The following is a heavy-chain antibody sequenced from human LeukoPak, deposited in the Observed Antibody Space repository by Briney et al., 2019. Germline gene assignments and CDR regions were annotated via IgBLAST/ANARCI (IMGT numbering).Heavy chain of an antibody. J-gene: IGHJ5*02. CDR1: GGSICLDY. Sequence: SETLSLTCSVSGGSICLDYWSWIRQPPGKGLEWIGYMYYSGSTNFNPSLIPRFTISVATSTNRFSLKMSSVTAVDTAVYYCARGSLGDYGNWLDLWGQGTLVTVSS. D-gene: IGHD4-17*01. V-gene: IGHV4-59*01. CDR3: ARGSLGDYGNWLDL. CDR2: MYYSGST.